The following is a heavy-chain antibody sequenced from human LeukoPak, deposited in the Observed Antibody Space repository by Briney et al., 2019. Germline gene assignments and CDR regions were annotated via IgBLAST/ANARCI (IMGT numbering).Heavy chain of an antibody. D-gene: IGHD3-16*01. J-gene: IGHJ4*02. Sequence: SETLSLTCTVSGGSISSYYWSWIRQPPGKGLEWIGYIYYSGSTNYNPSLKSRVTMSVDTSKNQFSLKVNSVTAADTAVYYCARHRFGHLFDYWGQGTLVIVSS. CDR3: ARHRFGHLFDY. CDR2: IYYSGST. CDR1: GGSISSYY. V-gene: IGHV4-59*01.